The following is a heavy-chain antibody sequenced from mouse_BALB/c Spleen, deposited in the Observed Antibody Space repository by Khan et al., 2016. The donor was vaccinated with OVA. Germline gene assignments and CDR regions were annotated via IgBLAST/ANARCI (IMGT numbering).Heavy chain of an antibody. Sequence: EVELVESGGGLVQPGGSLKLSCAASGFTFSNYTMSWVRQTPEKRLEWVASISNGGGTTYYPDTVKGRFTISRDNAKSTLYLQMSSLKSEDTAMYYCARLDTLYAMDYWGQGTSVTVSS. CDR1: GFTFSNYT. V-gene: IGHV5-12-2*01. CDR2: ISNGGGTT. CDR3: ARLDTLYAMDY. J-gene: IGHJ4*01.